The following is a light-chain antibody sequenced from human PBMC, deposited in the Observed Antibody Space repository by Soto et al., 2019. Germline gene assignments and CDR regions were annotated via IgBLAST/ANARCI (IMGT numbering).Light chain of an antibody. V-gene: IGLV1-47*01. CDR3: AAWDDSLSGVV. Sequence: QLVLTQPPSASGTPGQRVTISCSGSSSNIGSNYVYWYQQLPGTAPKLLIYRNNQRPSGVPDRFSGSKSDTSASLAISGLRSEDEADYYCAAWDDSLSGVVFGGGTKLTVL. CDR1: SSNIGSNY. CDR2: RNN. J-gene: IGLJ2*01.